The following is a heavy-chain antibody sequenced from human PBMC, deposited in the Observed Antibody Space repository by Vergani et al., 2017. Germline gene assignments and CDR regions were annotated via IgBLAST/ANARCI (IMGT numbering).Heavy chain of an antibody. D-gene: IGHD4-11*01. CDR3: AGGADYKGYMDV. Sequence: QVQLQESGPGLVKPSQTLSLTCTVSGGSISSYYWSWIRQPPGKGLEWIGYIYYSGSTNYNPSLKSRVTISVDTSKNQFSLELSSVTAADTAVYYCAGGADYKGYMDVWGKGTTVTVSS. CDR1: GGSISSYY. CDR2: IYYSGST. J-gene: IGHJ6*03. V-gene: IGHV4-59*01.